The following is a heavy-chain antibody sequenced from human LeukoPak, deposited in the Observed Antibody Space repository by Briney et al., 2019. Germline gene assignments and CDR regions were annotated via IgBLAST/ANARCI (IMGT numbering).Heavy chain of an antibody. CDR1: GGSFSGYY. J-gene: IGHJ4*02. CDR2: INHSGST. Sequence: SETLPLTCAVYGGSFSGYYWSWIRQPPGKGLEWIGEINHSGSTSYNPSLKSRVTISVDTSKNQFSLKLSSVTAADTAVYYCARLKGYCSSTSCKGANFDYWGQGTLVTVSS. D-gene: IGHD2-2*01. V-gene: IGHV4-34*01. CDR3: ARLKGYCSSTSCKGANFDY.